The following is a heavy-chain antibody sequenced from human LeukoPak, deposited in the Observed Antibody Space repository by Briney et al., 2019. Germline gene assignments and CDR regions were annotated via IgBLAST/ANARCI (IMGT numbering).Heavy chain of an antibody. Sequence: KASETLSLTCTVSGGSISSGNYYWSWIRQPAGKGLEWIGHIYTSGSTNYNPSLKSRVTMSVDTSKNQFSLKLSSVTAADTAVYYCARDTYYYDSSGYLRLDYWGQGTLVTVSS. CDR2: IYTSGST. V-gene: IGHV4-61*09. CDR3: ARDTYYYDSSGYLRLDY. CDR1: GGSISSGNYY. D-gene: IGHD3-22*01. J-gene: IGHJ4*02.